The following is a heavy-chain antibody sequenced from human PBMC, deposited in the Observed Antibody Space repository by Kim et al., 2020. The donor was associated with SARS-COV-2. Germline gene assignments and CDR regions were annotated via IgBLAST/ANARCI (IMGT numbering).Heavy chain of an antibody. CDR3: VKQAGSSWYDYYYGMDV. Sequence: GGSLRLSCSASGFTFSSYAMHWVRQAPGKGLEYVSAISSNGGSTYYADSGKGRFTISRDNSKNTLYLQMSSLRAEDTAVSYCVKQAGSSWYDYYYGMDVWGQGATVTVSS. CDR2: ISSNGGST. J-gene: IGHJ6*02. CDR1: GFTFSSYA. D-gene: IGHD6-13*01. V-gene: IGHV3-64D*06.